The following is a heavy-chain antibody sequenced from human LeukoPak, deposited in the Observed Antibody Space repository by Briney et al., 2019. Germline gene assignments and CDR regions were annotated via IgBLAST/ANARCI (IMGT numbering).Heavy chain of an antibody. V-gene: IGHV1-18*01. J-gene: IGHJ5*02. D-gene: IGHD4-17*01. CDR3: ARDPNYGDYLNWFDP. Sequence: ASVKVSCKASGYTFTSYGISWVRRAPGQGLEWMGWISAYNGNTNYAQKLQGRVTMTTDTSTSTAYMELRSLRSDDTAVYYCARDPNYGDYLNWFDPWGQGTLVTVSS. CDR2: ISAYNGNT. CDR1: GYTFTSYG.